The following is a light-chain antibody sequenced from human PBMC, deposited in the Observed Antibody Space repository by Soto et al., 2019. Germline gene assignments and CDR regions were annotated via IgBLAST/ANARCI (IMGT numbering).Light chain of an antibody. J-gene: IGKJ1*01. CDR2: KAS. CDR1: QSIDSW. Sequence: DIQMTQSPSTMSASVGDRVTITCRASQSIDSWLAWYQQKPGKAPKFLMYKASNLESGVPSRFSGSGSETEFTLTISSLQPDDFAIYYCQQYNNWPPWTFGQGTKVEIK. V-gene: IGKV1-5*03. CDR3: QQYNNWPPWT.